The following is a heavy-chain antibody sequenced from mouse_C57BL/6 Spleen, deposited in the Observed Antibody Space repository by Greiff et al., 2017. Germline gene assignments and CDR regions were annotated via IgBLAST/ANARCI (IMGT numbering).Heavy chain of an antibody. J-gene: IGHJ2*01. CDR3: ARRLTGTGFDY. D-gene: IGHD4-1*01. Sequence: EVMLVESGGGLVKPGGSLKLSCAASGFTFSDSGMHWVRQAPEKGLEWVAYISSGSSTIYYADTVKGRFTISRDNAKNTLFLQMTSLRSEDTAMYYCARRLTGTGFDYWGQGTTLTVSS. V-gene: IGHV5-17*01. CDR1: GFTFSDSG. CDR2: ISSGSSTI.